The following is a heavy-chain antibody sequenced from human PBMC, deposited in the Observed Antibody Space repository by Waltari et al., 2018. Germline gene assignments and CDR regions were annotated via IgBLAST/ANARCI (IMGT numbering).Heavy chain of an antibody. CDR1: GYTFPSYD. CDR3: ARNDLDAFDI. D-gene: IGHD1-1*01. J-gene: IGHJ3*02. Sequence: QVQLVQSGAEVKKPGASVKVSCKASGYTFPSYDINWVRQATGQGLECLGWRNPNSGNTGYAQKFQGRGTITRNTSISTAYMELSSLRSEDTAVYYCARNDLDAFDIWGQGTMVTVSS. CDR2: RNPNSGNT. V-gene: IGHV1-8*03.